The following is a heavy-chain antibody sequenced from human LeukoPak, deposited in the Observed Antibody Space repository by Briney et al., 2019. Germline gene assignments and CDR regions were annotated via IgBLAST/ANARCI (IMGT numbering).Heavy chain of an antibody. V-gene: IGHV1-24*01. J-gene: IGHJ6*02. D-gene: IGHD4-17*01. CDR3: ARATVRPREAYGDPGSDYYGMDV. CDR1: EYTLTELS. Sequence: ASVKVSCKVSEYTLTELSIHWVRQAPGRGLEWVGGYDPEEGRRVFGPRFHGRVTMTEYTSTATAYMELSSLRSEDTAAYYCARATVRPREAYGDPGSDYYGMDVWGQGTTVTVSS. CDR2: YDPEEGRR.